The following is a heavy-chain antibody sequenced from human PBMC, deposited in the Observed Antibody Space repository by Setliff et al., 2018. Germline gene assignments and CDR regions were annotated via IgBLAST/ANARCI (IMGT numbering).Heavy chain of an antibody. J-gene: IGHJ4*02. Sequence: LSCGASGFTFSKYWMYWVRQVPGKGLVWVSRINGDGTLTDYADSVKGRFTIFRDSSKNTLYLQMTSLRAEDTAVYYCAKPQLELRWGFESWGQGTLVTVSS. CDR2: INGDGTLT. D-gene: IGHD1-7*01. CDR3: AKPQLELRWGFES. V-gene: IGHV3-74*01. CDR1: GFTFSKYW.